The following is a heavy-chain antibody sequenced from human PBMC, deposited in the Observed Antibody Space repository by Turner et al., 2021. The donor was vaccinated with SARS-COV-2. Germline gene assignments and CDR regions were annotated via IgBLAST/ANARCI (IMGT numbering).Heavy chain of an antibody. CDR3: ARDYYDGSNYSYGFDM. V-gene: IGHV3-21*01. CDR1: GFTFNNYS. Sequence: EVQLLESGGGLVQPGGSLRLSCAASGFTFNNYSMNWVRQAPGKGLEWVSSISSSSSNTYYADSAKGRFTISRDNAKNSLYLQMNSLRAEDTALYYCARDYYDGSNYSYGFDMWGQGTTVIVSS. CDR2: ISSSSSNT. J-gene: IGHJ3*02. D-gene: IGHD3-22*01.